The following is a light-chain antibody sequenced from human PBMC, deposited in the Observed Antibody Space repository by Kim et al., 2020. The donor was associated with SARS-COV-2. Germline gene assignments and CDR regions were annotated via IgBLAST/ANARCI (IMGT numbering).Light chain of an antibody. Sequence: GQRVTISCSGSSSNIGRNSVYWYHQLPGTAPKLLIYGNNQRPSGVPDRFSGSKSGTSASLAISGLRSEDEADYYCAAWDDSLSGWVFGGGTKLTVL. CDR2: GNN. CDR1: SSNIGRNS. CDR3: AAWDDSLSGWV. V-gene: IGLV1-47*02. J-gene: IGLJ3*02.